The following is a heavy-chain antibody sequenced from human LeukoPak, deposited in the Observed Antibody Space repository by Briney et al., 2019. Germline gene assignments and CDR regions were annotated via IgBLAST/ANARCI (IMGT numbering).Heavy chain of an antibody. Sequence: GASVKVSCKASGYTLSAFGINWVRQATGQGLEWMGWMNPNSGNTGYAQKFQGRVTITRNTSISTAYMELSSLRSEDTAVYYCARGSYDYGDFVAAFDIWGQGTMVTVSS. CDR3: ARGSYDYGDFVAAFDI. D-gene: IGHD4-17*01. J-gene: IGHJ3*02. CDR1: GYTLSAFG. CDR2: MNPNSGNT. V-gene: IGHV1-8*03.